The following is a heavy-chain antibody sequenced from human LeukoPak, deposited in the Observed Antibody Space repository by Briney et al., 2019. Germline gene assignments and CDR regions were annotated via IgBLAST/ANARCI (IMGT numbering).Heavy chain of an antibody. CDR3: ARVRGPTVTTMYFDY. D-gene: IGHD4-17*01. J-gene: IGHJ4*02. V-gene: IGHV3-48*04. CDR1: GFIFRSHG. CDR2: ISPGGNTI. Sequence: GGSLRLSCAGSGFIFRSHGMIWVRQAPGRGLEWVSYISPGGNTIYYADSMKGRFTVSRDDAKNSLSLHMNRLRAEDTAVYYCARVRGPTVTTMYFDYWGQGTLVTVSS.